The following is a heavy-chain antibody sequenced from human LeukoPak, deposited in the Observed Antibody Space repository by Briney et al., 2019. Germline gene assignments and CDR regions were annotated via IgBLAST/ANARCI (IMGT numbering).Heavy chain of an antibody. CDR1: GYTFTSYG. CDR2: ISAYNGNT. D-gene: IGHD6-19*01. CDR3: ARAHDQIPDSSGWYSLGVYFDY. Sequence: ASVTVSCKASGYTFTSYGISWVRQAPGQGLEWMGWISAYNGNTNYAQKVQGRVTMTTDTSTSTAYMELRSLRSDDTAVYYCARAHDQIPDSSGWYSLGVYFDYWGQGTLVTVSS. V-gene: IGHV1-18*01. J-gene: IGHJ4*02.